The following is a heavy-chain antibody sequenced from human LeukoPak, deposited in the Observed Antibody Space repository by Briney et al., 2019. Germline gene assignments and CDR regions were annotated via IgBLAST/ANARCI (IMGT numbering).Heavy chain of an antibody. D-gene: IGHD2-15*01. J-gene: IGHJ4*02. V-gene: IGHV4-39*07. CDR3: ARAHCTGGSCDSHEEYYFDY. CDR1: GGSISSSSYY. Sequence: PPETLSLTCTVSGGSISSSSYYWGWIRQPPGKGLEWIGSIYYSGSTYYNPSLKSRVTISVDTSKNQFSLKLSSVTAADTAVYSCARAHCTGGSCDSHEEYYFDYWGQGTLVSVSS. CDR2: IYYSGST.